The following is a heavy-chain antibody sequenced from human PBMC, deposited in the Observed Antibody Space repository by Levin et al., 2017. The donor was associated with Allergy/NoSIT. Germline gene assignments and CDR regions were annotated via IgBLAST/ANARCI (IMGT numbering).Heavy chain of an antibody. CDR2: ISSSGRTI. D-gene: IGHD3-3*01. V-gene: IGHV3-11*01. CDR3: ARDQPDVLRFLDRLEGEVLGSDNVMDV. CDR1: GFTFRDYY. Sequence: GGSLRLSCAASGFTFRDYYMSWIRQAPGKGLEWLSYISSSGRTIYYADSVKGRFTISRDNAKKSLYLQMNSLRAEDTAVYYCARDQPDVLRFLDRLEGEVLGSDNVMDVWGQGTTVTVSS. J-gene: IGHJ6*02.